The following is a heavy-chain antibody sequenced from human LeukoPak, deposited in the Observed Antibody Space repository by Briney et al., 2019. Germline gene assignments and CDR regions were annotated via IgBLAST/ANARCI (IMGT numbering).Heavy chain of an antibody. CDR2: INSDGSST. Sequence: GGSLRLSCAASGFTFSSYWMHWVRQAPGKGLVWVSRINSDGSSTSYADSVEGRFTISRDNAKNTLYLQMNSLRAEDTAVYYCARDGNYGDLDYWGQGTLATVSS. CDR3: ARDGNYGDLDY. V-gene: IGHV3-74*01. D-gene: IGHD4-17*01. CDR1: GFTFSSYW. J-gene: IGHJ4*02.